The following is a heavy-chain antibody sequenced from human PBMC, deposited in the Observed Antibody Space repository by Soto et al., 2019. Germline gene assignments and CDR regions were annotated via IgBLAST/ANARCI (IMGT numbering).Heavy chain of an antibody. J-gene: IGHJ6*02. D-gene: IGHD6-6*01. CDR3: AKLGQLVYYYYYGMDV. CDR1: GFTFSSYA. V-gene: IGHV3-23*01. Sequence: TGGSLRLSCAASGFTFSSYAMSWVRQAPGKGLEWVSAISGSGGSTYYADSVKGRFTISRDNSKNTLYLQMNSLRAEDTAVYYCAKLGQLVYYYYYGMDVWGQGTTVTVSS. CDR2: ISGSGGST.